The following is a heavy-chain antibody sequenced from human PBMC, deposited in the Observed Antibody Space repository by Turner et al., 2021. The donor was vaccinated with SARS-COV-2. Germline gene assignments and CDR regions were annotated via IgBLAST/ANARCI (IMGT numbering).Heavy chain of an antibody. J-gene: IGHJ3*01. CDR2: MNAGSGDT. CDR1: GYPFTSYD. CDR3: ARYDYRLRQGFDV. V-gene: IGHV1-8*01. Sequence: QVQLVQSGAEVKTPGASVTVYCKASGYPFTSYDINWVRQATGQVPEWVGYMNAGSGDTGHARRLQGRVHLNRDTSRNTAYMELSGLSVEDTAIYYCARYDYRLRQGFDVWGQGTKVIVSS. D-gene: IGHD1-1*01.